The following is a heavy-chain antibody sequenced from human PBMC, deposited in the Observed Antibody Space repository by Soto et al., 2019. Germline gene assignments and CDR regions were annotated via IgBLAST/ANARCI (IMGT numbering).Heavy chain of an antibody. V-gene: IGHV4-34*01. CDR1: GGSFSGYY. CDR3: ARGWYRLYYYYMDV. CDR2: INHSGST. D-gene: IGHD6-13*01. J-gene: IGHJ6*03. Sequence: PSETLSLTCAVYGGSFSGYYLSWIRQPPGKGLEWIGEINHSGSTNYNPSLKSRVTISVDTSKNQFSLKLSSVTAADTAVYYCARGWYRLYYYYMDVWGKGTTVTVSS.